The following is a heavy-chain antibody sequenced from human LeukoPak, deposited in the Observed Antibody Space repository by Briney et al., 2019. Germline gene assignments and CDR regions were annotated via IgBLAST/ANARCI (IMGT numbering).Heavy chain of an antibody. Sequence: PSETLSLTCTVSGGSISSSSYYWGWIRQPPGKGLEWIGSIYYSGSTYYNPSLKSRVTISVDTSKNQFSLKLSSVTAADTAVYYCARDSGIWWELLSGTLGTHFDYWGQGTLVTVSS. J-gene: IGHJ4*02. CDR3: ARDSGIWWELLSGTLGTHFDY. D-gene: IGHD1-26*01. CDR2: IYYSGST. V-gene: IGHV4-39*07. CDR1: GGSISSSSYY.